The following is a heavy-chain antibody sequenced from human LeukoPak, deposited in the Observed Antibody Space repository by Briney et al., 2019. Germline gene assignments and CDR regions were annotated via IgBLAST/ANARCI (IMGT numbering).Heavy chain of an antibody. Sequence: GGSLRLSCSASGFTFSSYAMHWVRQAPGKGLEWVAVISYDGSNKYYADSVKGQFTISRDNSKNTLYLQMNSLRAEDTAVYYAAGGYSGYDYRPPDYWGQGTLVTVSS. CDR1: GFTFSSYA. J-gene: IGHJ4*02. V-gene: IGHV3-30-3*01. D-gene: IGHD5-12*01. CDR3: AGGYSGYDYRPPDY. CDR2: ISYDGSNK.